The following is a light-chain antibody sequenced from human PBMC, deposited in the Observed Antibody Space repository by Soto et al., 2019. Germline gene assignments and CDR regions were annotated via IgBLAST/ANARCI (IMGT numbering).Light chain of an antibody. CDR1: SADVGSYSL. CDR2: EVT. CDR3: SSYVRNSVLVV. J-gene: IGLJ2*01. Sequence: QSALTQPASVSGSPGQSITISCSGTSADVGSYSLVSWYQQRPGRAPQLLIFEVTKRPLGVSDRFSGSKSGNTASLTISGLQAEDGADYYCSSYVRNSVLVVFGGGTKVTAL. V-gene: IGLV2-23*02.